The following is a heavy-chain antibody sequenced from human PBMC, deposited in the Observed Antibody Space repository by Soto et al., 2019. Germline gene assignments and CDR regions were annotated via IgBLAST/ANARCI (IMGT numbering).Heavy chain of an antibody. CDR3: ARDYYDSSGVFHI. Sequence: QVQLVESGGGVVQPGRSLRLSCAASGFTFSSYGMHWVRQAPGKGLEWVAVIWYDGSNKYYADSVKGRFTISRDNSKNTLYLQMNSLRAKDTAVYYCARDYYDSSGVFHICGQGTMFTVSS. CDR1: GFTFSSYG. CDR2: IWYDGSNK. J-gene: IGHJ3*02. V-gene: IGHV3-33*01. D-gene: IGHD3-22*01.